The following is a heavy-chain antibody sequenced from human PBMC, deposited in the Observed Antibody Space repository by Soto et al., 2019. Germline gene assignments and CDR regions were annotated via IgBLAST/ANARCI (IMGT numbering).Heavy chain of an antibody. CDR3: ARGPGDPAMVTLVDY. Sequence: ASVKVSCKASGYTFTSYYMHWVRQAPGQGLEWMGRINPSGGSTSYAQKFQGRVTMTRNTSTSTAYMELSSLRSEDTAVYYCARGPGDPAMVTLVDYWGQGTLVTVSS. V-gene: IGHV1-46*01. CDR1: GYTFTSYY. CDR2: INPSGGST. D-gene: IGHD5-18*01. J-gene: IGHJ4*02.